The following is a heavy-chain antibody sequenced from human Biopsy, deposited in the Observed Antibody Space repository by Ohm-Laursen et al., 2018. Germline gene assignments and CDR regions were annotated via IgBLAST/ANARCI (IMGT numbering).Heavy chain of an antibody. CDR3: ATKLTGYFHH. CDR1: GGTFSTYG. CDR2: NIPILGTG. Sequence: SVKVSCKAPGGTFSTYGVNWVRQAPGQGLAWLGGNIPILGTGNYAQKFPDRVTVAADTSTSTATMEPRSLRSDDTAVYYCATKLTGYFHHWGQGTLVIVSS. V-gene: IGHV1-69*06. J-gene: IGHJ1*01. D-gene: IGHD3-9*01.